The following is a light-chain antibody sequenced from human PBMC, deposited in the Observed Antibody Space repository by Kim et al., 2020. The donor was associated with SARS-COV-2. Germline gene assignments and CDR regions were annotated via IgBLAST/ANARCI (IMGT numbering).Light chain of an antibody. J-gene: IGKJ1*01. CDR2: KAS. Sequence: DIQMTQSPSTLSASVGDRVTITCRASQSISSWLAWYQQKPGKAPNLLIYKASSLESGVPSRFSGSGSGTEFTLTISSLQPDDFATYYCQQYISPFTWTFGQGTKVDIK. CDR3: QQYISPFTWT. V-gene: IGKV1-5*03. CDR1: QSISSW.